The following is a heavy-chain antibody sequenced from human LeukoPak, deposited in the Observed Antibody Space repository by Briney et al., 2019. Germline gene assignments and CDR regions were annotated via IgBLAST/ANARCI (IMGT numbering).Heavy chain of an antibody. CDR1: GYTFTSYD. J-gene: IGHJ5*01. Sequence: GASVKVSCKASGYTFTSYDINWVRQAPGQGLEWMGWMDPNRGNTGYAHKFQGRVTMARSTSVSPAYMELSSLTSEDTAVYYCARGLSRCSSGNCYEPNWLDSWGQGTLVTVSS. V-gene: IGHV1-8*02. CDR2: MDPNRGNT. CDR3: ARGLSRCSSGNCYEPNWLDS. D-gene: IGHD2-2*01.